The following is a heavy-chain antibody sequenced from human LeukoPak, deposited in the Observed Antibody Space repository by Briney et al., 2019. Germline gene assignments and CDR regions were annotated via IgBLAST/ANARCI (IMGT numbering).Heavy chain of an antibody. V-gene: IGHV4-59*10. CDR3: ASDPTTVTSVFDS. CDR1: GGSFSGYY. J-gene: IGHJ4*02. Sequence: PSETLSLTCAVYGGSFSGYYWSWIRQSAGNGLEWIGRIYPGESIYATENSYYNPSLKSRISLSGDTSKNQLSLKLSSVTAADTAIYYCASDPTTVTSVFDSWGQGILVTVSS. CDR2: IYPGESIYATENS. D-gene: IGHD4-17*01.